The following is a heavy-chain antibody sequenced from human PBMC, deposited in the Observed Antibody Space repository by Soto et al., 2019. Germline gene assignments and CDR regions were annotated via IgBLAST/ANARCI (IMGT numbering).Heavy chain of an antibody. J-gene: IGHJ3*02. Sequence: PSETLSLPCTVSGGSVSSGSYYWSWIRQPPGKGLEWIGYIYYCGSTNYNPSLKSRVTISVDTSKNQFSLKLSSVTAADTAVYYCARAYYDILTGSDAFDIWGQGTMVTVSS. V-gene: IGHV4-61*01. D-gene: IGHD3-9*01. CDR2: IYYCGST. CDR1: GGSVSSGSYY. CDR3: ARAYYDILTGSDAFDI.